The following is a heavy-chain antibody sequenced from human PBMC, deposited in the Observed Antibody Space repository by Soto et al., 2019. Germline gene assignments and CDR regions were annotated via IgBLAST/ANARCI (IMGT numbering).Heavy chain of an antibody. CDR2: IYYSGST. V-gene: IGHV4-39*01. D-gene: IGHD3-10*01. CDR1: GDSISSSSYY. Sequence: SETLSLTCTVSGDSISSSSYYWGWIRQPPGKGLEWIGSIYYSGSTYYNPSLKSRVTISVDTSKNQFSLKLSSVTAADTAVYYCARSSGSYYLNYVHWGQGTLLPVSS. J-gene: IGHJ4*02. CDR3: ARSSGSYYLNYVH.